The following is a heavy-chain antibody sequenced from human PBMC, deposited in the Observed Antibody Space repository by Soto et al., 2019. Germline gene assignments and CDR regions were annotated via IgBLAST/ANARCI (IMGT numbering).Heavy chain of an antibody. CDR3: ARAGQLGPGFDY. CDR2: IIPIFGTA. D-gene: IGHD6-6*01. J-gene: IGHJ4*02. CDR1: GGTFSSYA. Sequence: SVKVSCKASGGTFSSYAISWVRQAPGQGLEWMGGIIPIFGTANYAQKFQGRVTITADESTSTAYMELSSLRSEDTAVYYCARAGQLGPGFDYWGQGTLVTVSS. V-gene: IGHV1-69*13.